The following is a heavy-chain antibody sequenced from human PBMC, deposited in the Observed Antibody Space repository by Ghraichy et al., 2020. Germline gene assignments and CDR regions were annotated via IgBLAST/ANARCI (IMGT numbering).Heavy chain of an antibody. CDR3: ARGARGYGDYPASSLFDY. CDR2: INHSGST. D-gene: IGHD4-17*01. J-gene: IGHJ4*02. CDR1: GGSFSGYY. V-gene: IGHV4-34*01. Sequence: SETLSLTCAVYGGSFSGYYWSWIRQPPGKGLEWIGEINHSGSTNYNPSLKSRVTISVDTSKNQFSLKLSSVTAADTAVYYCARGARGYGDYPASSLFDYWGQGTLVTVSS.